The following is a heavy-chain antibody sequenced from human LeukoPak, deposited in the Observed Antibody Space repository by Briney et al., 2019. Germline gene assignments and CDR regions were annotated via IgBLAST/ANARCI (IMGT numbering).Heavy chain of an antibody. CDR3: AKVDDYGDYVGAFDI. CDR1: GFTFSSYG. J-gene: IGHJ3*02. D-gene: IGHD4-17*01. CDR2: ISYGGSNK. V-gene: IGHV3-30*18. Sequence: GGSLRLSCAASGFTFSSYGMHWVRQAPGKGLEWVAVISYGGSNKYYADSVKGRFTISRDNSKNTLYLQMNSLRAEDTAVYYCAKVDDYGDYVGAFDIWGQGIMVTVSS.